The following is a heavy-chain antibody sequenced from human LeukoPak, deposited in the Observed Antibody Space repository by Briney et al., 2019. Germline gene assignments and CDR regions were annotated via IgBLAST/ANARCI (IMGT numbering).Heavy chain of an antibody. Sequence: GGSLRLSCAASGFSFDDYAMHWLRQAPGKGLQWVSGISWNSGSEGYADSVKGRFTISRDNAKNSLYLQMNSLRAEDTAFYHCAKDGRPDTFGIFDLWGHGTLVTVSS. J-gene: IGHJ4*01. CDR1: GFSFDDYA. CDR2: ISWNSGSE. V-gene: IGHV3-9*01. CDR3: AKDGRPDTFGIFDL. D-gene: IGHD3-16*01.